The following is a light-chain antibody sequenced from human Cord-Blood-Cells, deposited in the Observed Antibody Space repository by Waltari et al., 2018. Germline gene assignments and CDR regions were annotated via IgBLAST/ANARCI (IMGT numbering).Light chain of an antibody. CDR1: SSDVGGSNY. CDR2: EVS. Sequence: QSALTQPPSASGSPGQSVTISCTGTSSDVGGSNYVSWYQQHPGKAPKLMIYEVSKRPAGVPGRFSGSKSGNTASLTVSGLQAEDEADYYCSSYAGSNTWVFGGGTKLTVL. CDR3: SSYAGSNTWV. J-gene: IGLJ3*02. V-gene: IGLV2-8*01.